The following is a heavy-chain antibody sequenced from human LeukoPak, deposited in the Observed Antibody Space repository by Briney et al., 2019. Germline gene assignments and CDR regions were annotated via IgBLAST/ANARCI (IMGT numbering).Heavy chain of an antibody. CDR2: INPNSGGT. J-gene: IGHJ6*02. D-gene: IGHD6-13*01. Sequence: ASVKVSCKASGYTFTGYYMHWVRQAPGQGLEWMGWINPNSGGTNYAQKFQGRVTMTRDTSISTAYMELSRLRSDDTAVYYCSRVPGYSSSWYYYYGMDVWGQGTKVTV. CDR1: GYTFTGYY. V-gene: IGHV1-2*02. CDR3: SRVPGYSSSWYYYYGMDV.